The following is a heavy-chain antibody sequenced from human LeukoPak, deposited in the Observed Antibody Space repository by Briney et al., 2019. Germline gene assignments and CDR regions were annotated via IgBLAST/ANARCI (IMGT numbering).Heavy chain of an antibody. D-gene: IGHD3-10*01. CDR1: GGTFSSYA. J-gene: IGHJ6*03. Sequence: SVKVSCKASGGTFSSYAISWVRQAPGQGLEWMGGIIPTFGTANYAQKSQGRVTITTDESTSTAYMELSSLRSEDTAVYYCARASYYGSGSYYRKNYYYYYMDVWGKGTTVTVSS. V-gene: IGHV1-69*05. CDR3: ARASYYGSGSYYRKNYYYYYMDV. CDR2: IIPTFGTA.